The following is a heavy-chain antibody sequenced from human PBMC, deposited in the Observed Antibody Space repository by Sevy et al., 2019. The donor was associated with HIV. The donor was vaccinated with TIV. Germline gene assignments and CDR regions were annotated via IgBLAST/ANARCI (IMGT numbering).Heavy chain of an antibody. V-gene: IGHV5-51*01. CDR1: GYSFSSHW. CDR3: ARIPPTVTTGNYYYYGMDV. D-gene: IGHD4-17*01. J-gene: IGHJ6*02. Sequence: GESLKISCKGSGYSFSSHWIGWVRQMPGRGLEWMGIIYPGDSDIRYSPSFQGQVTLSAATSFDTAYLHWSRLKASDTAVYYCARIPPTVTTGNYYYYGMDVWGQGTTVTVSS. CDR2: IYPGDSDI.